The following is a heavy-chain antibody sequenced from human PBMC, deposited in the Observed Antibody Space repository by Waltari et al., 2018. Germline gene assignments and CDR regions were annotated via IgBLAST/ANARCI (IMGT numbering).Heavy chain of an antibody. Sequence: QVQLVQSGAEVKKPGSSVKVSCKASGGTFSSYAISWVRQAPGQGLEWMGGIIPIFGTANYAQKFQGRVTITADESTSTAYMELSSLRSEDTAVYYCARVPGSRWGSAHYYYGMDVWGQGTTVTVSS. CDR1: GGTFSSYA. V-gene: IGHV1-69*01. CDR2: IIPIFGTA. CDR3: ARVPGSRWGSAHYYYGMDV. D-gene: IGHD3-16*01. J-gene: IGHJ6*02.